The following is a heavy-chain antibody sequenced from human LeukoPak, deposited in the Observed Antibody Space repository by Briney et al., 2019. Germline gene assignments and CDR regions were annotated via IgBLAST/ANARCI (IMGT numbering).Heavy chain of an antibody. CDR2: GNSNIGDT. J-gene: IGHJ4*02. Sequence: GASVKVSCKASGYSFTGYYIHWVRQPPGQGLECMGWGNSNIGDTYYAQKFRGRLAITRDKSITTVHMELSSLRSNDTAVYYCARDVLGYDSSASDWGQGTLVTVSS. CDR1: GYSFTGYY. V-gene: IGHV1-2*02. D-gene: IGHD3-22*01. CDR3: ARDVLGYDSSASD.